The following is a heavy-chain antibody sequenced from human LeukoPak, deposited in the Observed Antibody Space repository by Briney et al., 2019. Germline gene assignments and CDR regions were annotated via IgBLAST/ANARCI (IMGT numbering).Heavy chain of an antibody. CDR1: GYTFTGCY. CDR3: ARAHPRQWELPGIDY. J-gene: IGHJ4*02. V-gene: IGHV1-2*02. D-gene: IGHD1-26*01. Sequence: ASVKVSCKASGYTFTGCYMHWVRQAPGQGLEWMGWINPNSGGTNYAQKFQGRVTMTRDTSISTAYMELSRLRSDDTAVYYCARAHPRQWELPGIDYWGQGTLVTVSS. CDR2: INPNSGGT.